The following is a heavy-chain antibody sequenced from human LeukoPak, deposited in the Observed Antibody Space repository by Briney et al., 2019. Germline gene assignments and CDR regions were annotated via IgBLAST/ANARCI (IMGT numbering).Heavy chain of an antibody. CDR2: IYYSGST. J-gene: IGHJ6*02. V-gene: IGHV4-59*01. Sequence: SETLSLTCTVSGGSISSYYWSWIRQPPGKGLEWIGYIYYSGSTNYNPSLKSRVTISVDTSKNQFSLKLSSVTAADMAVYYCARDHLAEGENGMDVWGQGPTVTVSS. CDR3: ARDHLAEGENGMDV. D-gene: IGHD3-16*01. CDR1: GGSISSYY.